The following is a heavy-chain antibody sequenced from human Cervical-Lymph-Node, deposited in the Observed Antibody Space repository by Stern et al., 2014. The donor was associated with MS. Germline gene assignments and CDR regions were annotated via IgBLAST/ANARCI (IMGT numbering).Heavy chain of an antibody. CDR1: RVSLNTTGGG. CDR2: IYWDDDK. CDR3: APLSDAFDF. V-gene: IGHV2-5*02. Sequence: QITLKESGATLGKPTQTLTLTCSVSRVSLNTTGGGVGWIRQPHGEALEWLALIYWDDDKRYSPSLETRLTITKDTSENQVVLTMANVNPVDTATYYCAPLSDAFDFWGHGTLVIVSS. J-gene: IGHJ3*01.